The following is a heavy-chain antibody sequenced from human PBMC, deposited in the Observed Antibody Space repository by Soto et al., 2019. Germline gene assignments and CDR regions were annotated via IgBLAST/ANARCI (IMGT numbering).Heavy chain of an antibody. V-gene: IGHV4-39*01. CDR3: ARQDNGFDI. Sequence: QLQVQESGPGLVKPSETLSLTCNVSGGYISSSPYHWDWIRQPPGKGLEWIGSIYYTGSAFYNPSLKSRVTISVDTSKNHFSLKMTSVTAADTAVYWCARQDNGFDIWGQGTMVTVSS. CDR2: IYYTGSA. D-gene: IGHD2-15*01. J-gene: IGHJ3*02. CDR1: GGYISSSPYH.